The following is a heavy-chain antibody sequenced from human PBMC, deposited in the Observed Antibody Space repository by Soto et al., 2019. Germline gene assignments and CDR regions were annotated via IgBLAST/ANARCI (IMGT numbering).Heavy chain of an antibody. CDR2: SYHGASS. CDR3: VSVAGSASRYDTDS. D-gene: IGHD6-13*01. Sequence: SQTLSLTCAVSGYSISSGYYWGWIRQPPGKGLEWIGTSYHGASSYYNPSLRSLITISLGTSNNQFSLKLSSVTAADTAAYFCVSVAGSASRYDTDSWGPRNLITLSS. J-gene: IGHJ4*02. V-gene: IGHV4-38-2*01. CDR1: GYSISSGYY.